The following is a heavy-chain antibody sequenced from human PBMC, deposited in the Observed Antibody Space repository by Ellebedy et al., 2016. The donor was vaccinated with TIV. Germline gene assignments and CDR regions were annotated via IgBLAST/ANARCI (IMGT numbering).Heavy chain of an antibody. CDR1: GFTFSSYG. D-gene: IGHD2-15*01. CDR3: TTELCSSGCFPGIY. J-gene: IGHJ4*02. V-gene: IGHV3-48*02. CDR2: ISTSSSTM. Sequence: PGGSLRPSCAAPGFTFSSYGMNWFRQAPGKGLEWVSYISTSSSTMYYAGSVKGRFTLSRDNAKNSLYLQMNSLTDEDTAVYYCTTELCSSGCFPGIYWGEGTLVTVSS.